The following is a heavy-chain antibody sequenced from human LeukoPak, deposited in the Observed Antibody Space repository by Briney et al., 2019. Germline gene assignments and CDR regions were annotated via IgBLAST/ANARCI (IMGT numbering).Heavy chain of an antibody. V-gene: IGHV4-59*01. CDR2: IYSSGST. Sequence: PSETLSLTCTVSGASMTTYYWSWIRQPPGKGLEWVAYIYSSGSTNYNPSLKSRLTISIDTSKKQFSLKMSSVTAADTALYYCARDRPYSSSLDYWGQGTLVTVSS. J-gene: IGHJ4*02. CDR1: GASMTTYY. D-gene: IGHD6-13*01. CDR3: ARDRPYSSSLDY.